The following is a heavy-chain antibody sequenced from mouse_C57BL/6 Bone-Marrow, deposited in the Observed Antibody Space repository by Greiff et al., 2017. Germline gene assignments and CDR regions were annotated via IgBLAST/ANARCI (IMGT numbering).Heavy chain of an antibody. CDR3: ARASLYDYDCKAWFAY. D-gene: IGHD2-4*01. CDR1: GYTFTSYT. V-gene: IGHV1-4*01. J-gene: IGHJ3*01. Sequence: VQLQQSGAELARPGASVKMSCKASGYTFTSYTMHWVKQRPGQGLEWIGYINPSSGYTKYKQKFKDKATLTADKSSSTAYLQLSSLTSEDSAVYYCARASLYDYDCKAWFAYWGQGTLVTVSA. CDR2: INPSSGYT.